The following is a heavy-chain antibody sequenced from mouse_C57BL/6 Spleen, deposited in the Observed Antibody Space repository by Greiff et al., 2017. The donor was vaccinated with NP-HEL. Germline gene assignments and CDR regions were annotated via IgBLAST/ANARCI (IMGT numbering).Heavy chain of an antibody. CDR1: GFTFTDYY. D-gene: IGHD3-3*01. CDR3: ARGGPYYFDY. J-gene: IGHJ2*01. V-gene: IGHV7-3*01. Sequence: DVQLVESGGGLVQPGGSLSLSCAASGFTFTDYYMSWVRQPPGKALEWLGFIRNKANGYTTEYSASVKGRFTISRDNSQSILYLQMNALRAEDSATYYCARGGPYYFDYWGQGTTLTVSS. CDR2: IRNKANGYTT.